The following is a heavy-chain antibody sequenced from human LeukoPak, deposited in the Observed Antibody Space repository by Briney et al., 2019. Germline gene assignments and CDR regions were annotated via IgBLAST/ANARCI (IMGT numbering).Heavy chain of an antibody. CDR2: ISGSGGNT. CDR3: AKAATFYYGSDL. CDR1: GFTFSRYA. Sequence: GESLRLSCAASGFTFSRYAMSWVRQAPGKRLEWVSGISGSGGNTYYADSVKGRFTISRDDPKNTLYLQMNRLRAEDTALYYCAKAATFYYGSDLWGQGILVAVAS. D-gene: IGHD3-10*01. J-gene: IGHJ4*02. V-gene: IGHV3-23*01.